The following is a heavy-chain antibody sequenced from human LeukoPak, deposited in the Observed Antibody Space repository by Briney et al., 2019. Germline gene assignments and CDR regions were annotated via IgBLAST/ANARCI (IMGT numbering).Heavy chain of an antibody. CDR1: GLTGSHNY. J-gene: IGHJ5*02. Sequence: GGSLKLSCAASGLTGSHNYVSWVRQAPGKGLEWVSAIHTSGDTCYADSVKGRFTISRDTSKNTLYLQINSLRVEDTAVYYCIVFGDSNHWGQGTLVTVSS. CDR3: IVFGDSNH. D-gene: IGHD4-17*01. CDR2: IHTSGDT. V-gene: IGHV3-53*01.